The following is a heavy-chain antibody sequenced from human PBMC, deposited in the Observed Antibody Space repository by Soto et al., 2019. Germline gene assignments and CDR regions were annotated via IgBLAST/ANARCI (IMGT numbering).Heavy chain of an antibody. Sequence: GSLRLSCAASGFTVSSNYMSWVRQAPGKGLEWVSVIYSGGSTYYADSVKGRFTISRDNSKNTLYLQMNSLRAEDTAVYYCASGYYDFWSGFHWGQGTLVTVSS. CDR1: GFTVSSNY. CDR3: ASGYYDFWSGFH. J-gene: IGHJ4*02. V-gene: IGHV3-66*01. CDR2: IYSGGST. D-gene: IGHD3-3*01.